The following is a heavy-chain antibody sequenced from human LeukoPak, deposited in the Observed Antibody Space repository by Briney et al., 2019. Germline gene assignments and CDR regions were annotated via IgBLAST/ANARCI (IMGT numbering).Heavy chain of an antibody. D-gene: IGHD5-24*01. CDR2: IYYSGST. V-gene: IGHV4-59*08. Sequence: SETLSLTCTVSGGSISSYYWSWIRQPPGKGLEWIGYIYYSGSTNYNPSLKSRVTISVDTSKNQFSLKLSSVTAADTAVYYCARHLDGSCDYWGQGTLVTVSS. CDR3: ARHLDGSCDY. CDR1: GGSISSYY. J-gene: IGHJ4*02.